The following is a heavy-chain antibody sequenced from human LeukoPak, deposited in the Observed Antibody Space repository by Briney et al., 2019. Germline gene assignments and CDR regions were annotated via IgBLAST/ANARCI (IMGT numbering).Heavy chain of an antibody. CDR2: MNPNSGNT. J-gene: IGHJ6*03. D-gene: IGHD5-18*01. V-gene: IGHV1-8*03. CDR1: GHTFTSYD. Sequence: GASVKVSCKASGHTFTSYDINWVRQATGQGLEWMGWMNPNSGNTGYAQKFQGRVTITRNTSISTAYMELSSLRSENTAVYYCARIWGYSYGFRGTYYMDVWGKGTTVTVSS. CDR3: ARIWGYSYGFRGTYYMDV.